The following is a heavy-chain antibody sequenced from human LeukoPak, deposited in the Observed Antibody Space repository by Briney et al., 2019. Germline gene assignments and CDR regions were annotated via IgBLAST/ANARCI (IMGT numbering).Heavy chain of an antibody. V-gene: IGHV4-38-2*02. J-gene: IGHJ4*02. Sequence: SETLSLTCTVSGYSISSGYYWGWIRQPPGKGLEWIGSIYHSGSTYYNPSLKSRVTISVDTSKNQFSLKLSSVTAADTAVYYCARESAAVFDYWGQGTLVTVSS. CDR3: ARESAAVFDY. CDR2: IYHSGST. CDR1: GYSISSGYY. D-gene: IGHD6-13*01.